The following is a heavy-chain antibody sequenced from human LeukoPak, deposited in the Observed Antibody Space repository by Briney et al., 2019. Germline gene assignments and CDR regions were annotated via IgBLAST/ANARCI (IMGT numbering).Heavy chain of an antibody. V-gene: IGHV3-48*03. CDR1: GFTFSSYE. CDR2: ISSSGSTI. J-gene: IGHJ3*02. CDR3: ARDPDPVGLMVRGVILAFDI. Sequence: GGSLRLSCAASGFTFSSYEMNWVRQAPGKGLEWVSYISSSGSTIYYADSVKGRFTISRDNAKNSLYLQMNSLRAEDTAVYYCARDPDPVGLMVRGVILAFDIWGQGTMVTVSS. D-gene: IGHD3-10*01.